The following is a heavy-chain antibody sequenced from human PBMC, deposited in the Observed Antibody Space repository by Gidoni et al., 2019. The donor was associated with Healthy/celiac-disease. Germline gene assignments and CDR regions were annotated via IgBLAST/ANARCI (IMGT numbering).Heavy chain of an antibody. CDR3: ARDSGDSSGYYSFGALDY. CDR1: GFTFISYS. Sequence: EVQLVESGGGLVKPGGSLRLSCAASGFTFISYSMNWVRQAPGKGLEWVSSISSSSSYIYYADSVKGRFTISRDNAKNSLYLQMNSLRAEDTAVYYCARDSGDSSGYYSFGALDYWGQGTLVTVSS. V-gene: IGHV3-21*01. J-gene: IGHJ4*02. CDR2: ISSSSSYI. D-gene: IGHD3-22*01.